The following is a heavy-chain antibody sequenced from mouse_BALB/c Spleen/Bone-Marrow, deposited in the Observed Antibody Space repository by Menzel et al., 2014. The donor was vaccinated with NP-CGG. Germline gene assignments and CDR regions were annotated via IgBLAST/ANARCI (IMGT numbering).Heavy chain of an antibody. J-gene: IGHJ2*01. Sequence: VQLKESGPELVKPGASVKISCKTSGYTFTDYTIHWAKQSHGKSLEWIGGINPNNGGSTYNQKFKGKATLTIHKSSSTAYMELRSLTSEDSAVYYCARGRWYYWGQGTTLTVSS. CDR3: ARGRWYY. V-gene: IGHV1-18*01. CDR1: GYTFTDYT. CDR2: INPNNGGS. D-gene: IGHD2-3*01.